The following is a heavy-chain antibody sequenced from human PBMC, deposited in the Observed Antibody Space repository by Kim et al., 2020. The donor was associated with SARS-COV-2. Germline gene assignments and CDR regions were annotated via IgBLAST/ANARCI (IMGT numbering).Heavy chain of an antibody. V-gene: IGHV3-9*01. CDR3: AKLQGYYDSSDFDY. Sequence: SLRLSCAASGFTFDDYAMHWVRQAPGKGLEWVSGISWNSGSIGYADSVKGRFTISRDNAKNSLYLQMNSLRAEDTALYYCAKLQGYYDSSDFDYWGQGTLVTVSS. CDR2: ISWNSGSI. CDR1: GFTFDDYA. D-gene: IGHD3-22*01. J-gene: IGHJ4*02.